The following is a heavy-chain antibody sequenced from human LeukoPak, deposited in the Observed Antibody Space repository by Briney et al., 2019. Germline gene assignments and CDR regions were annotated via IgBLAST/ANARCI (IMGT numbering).Heavy chain of an antibody. V-gene: IGHV1-18*01. Sequence: ASVKVSCKASGYTFTSYGISWVRQAPGQELEWMGWISPYNFNTNYAQKLQGRVTMSTDTSTSTDYMELRSLRSDDTAVYYCARDRPYYYDSSAYYPDFWGQGTLVTVSS. CDR1: GYTFTSYG. CDR3: ARDRPYYYDSSAYYPDF. CDR2: ISPYNFNT. D-gene: IGHD3-22*01. J-gene: IGHJ4*02.